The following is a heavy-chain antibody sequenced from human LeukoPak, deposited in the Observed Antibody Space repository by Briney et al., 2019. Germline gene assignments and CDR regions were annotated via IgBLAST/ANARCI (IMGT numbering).Heavy chain of an antibody. CDR2: IKQDGSEI. J-gene: IGHJ4*02. CDR3: TRSLDY. Sequence: GGSLRLSCAASGFTFSDYWMDWVRQAPGKGLEWVANIKQDGSEIYYVDAVKGRFTISRDNAKNSLYLQMNSLRAEDTAVYYCTRSLDYWGQGTLVTVSS. CDR1: GFTFSDYW. V-gene: IGHV3-7*02. D-gene: IGHD2-15*01.